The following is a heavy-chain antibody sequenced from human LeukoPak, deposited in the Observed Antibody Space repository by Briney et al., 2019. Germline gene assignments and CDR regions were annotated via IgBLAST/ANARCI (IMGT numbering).Heavy chain of an antibody. J-gene: IGHJ4*02. CDR1: GDSVSSNSAA. CDR2: TYYRSKWYT. CDR3: ARSTGPIDY. V-gene: IGHV6-1*01. D-gene: IGHD1-1*01. Sequence: PSLTLSLTCAISGDSVSSNSAAWNWIRQSPSRGLEWLGRTYYRSKWYTYYAVSVKSRISINRDTSKNQISLQLNSVTPEDTAVYYCARSTGPIDYWGQGTLVTVSS.